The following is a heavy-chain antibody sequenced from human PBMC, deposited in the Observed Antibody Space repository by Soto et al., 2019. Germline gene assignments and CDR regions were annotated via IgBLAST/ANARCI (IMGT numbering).Heavy chain of an antibody. CDR3: AKGPCSAARCYFHS. Sequence: EVQLVESGGGLVQPGRSLRLSCAASGFTFDDYGMHWVRQVPGKGLEWVAGISWNSGTIGHADSVKGRFTISRDNAKNSLYLQMNSLRVEDTAIFYCAKGPCSAARCYFHSWGQGTLVTVSS. J-gene: IGHJ4*02. CDR1: GFTFDDYG. D-gene: IGHD2-15*01. V-gene: IGHV3-9*01. CDR2: ISWNSGTI.